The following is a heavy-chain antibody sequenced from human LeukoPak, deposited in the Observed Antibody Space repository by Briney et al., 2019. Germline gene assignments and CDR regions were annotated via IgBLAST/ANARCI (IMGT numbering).Heavy chain of an antibody. Sequence: GGSLRLSCAASGFTFSSYWMHWVCQAPGKGLVWVSRINSDGSSTSYADSVKGRFTISRDNAKNTLYLQMNSLRAEDTAVYYCARGHGYDLDAFDIWGQGTMVTVSS. CDR2: INSDGSST. CDR1: GFTFSSYW. D-gene: IGHD5-12*01. CDR3: ARGHGYDLDAFDI. J-gene: IGHJ3*02. V-gene: IGHV3-74*01.